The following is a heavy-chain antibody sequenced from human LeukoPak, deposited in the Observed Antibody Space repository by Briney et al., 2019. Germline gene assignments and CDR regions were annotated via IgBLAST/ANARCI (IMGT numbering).Heavy chain of an antibody. J-gene: IGHJ6*03. CDR1: GFTFSSYS. CDR2: ISSSSSYI. CDR3: ARANSGGIPRYYYMDV. V-gene: IGHV3-21*01. Sequence: GGSLRLSCAASGFTFSSYSMNWVRQAPGKGLECVSPISSSSSYIYYADSVKGRFTTSRDNAKNSLYLQMNSLRAEDTAVYYCARANSGGIPRYYYMDVWGKGTTVTVSS. D-gene: IGHD6-19*01.